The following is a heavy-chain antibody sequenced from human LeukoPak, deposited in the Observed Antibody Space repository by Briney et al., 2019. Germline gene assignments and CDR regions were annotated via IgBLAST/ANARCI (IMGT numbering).Heavy chain of an antibody. CDR3: ARAIRGSAVDTGDR. V-gene: IGHV3-7*01. CDR2: IKNDGSEE. J-gene: IGHJ4*02. CDR1: GFTFSRYW. D-gene: IGHD3-10*01. Sequence: GGSLRLSCAASGFTFSRYWMRWVRQAPGKGLEGVANIKNDGSEEYYVHSVKGRFTIPRDNARNSLFLQMNSLTVEDTAVYYCARAIRGSAVDTGDRWGQGTLVTVSS.